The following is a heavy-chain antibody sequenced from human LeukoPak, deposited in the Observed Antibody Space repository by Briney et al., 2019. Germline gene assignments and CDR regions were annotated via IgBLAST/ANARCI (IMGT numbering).Heavy chain of an antibody. V-gene: IGHV4-59*01. Sequence: SQTLSLTFTVSGASIICYQWGRFGQPPGKGLEWIGYNSYSGSTSYNPSLKSRVTISVDTSKNQFSLKLMSMTAADTAVDFCARSEGVPTTPGDLDCWGQGTRVTVSS. CDR3: ARSEGVPTTPGDLDC. CDR2: NSYSGST. D-gene: IGHD3-10*01. CDR1: GASIICYQ. J-gene: IGHJ4*02.